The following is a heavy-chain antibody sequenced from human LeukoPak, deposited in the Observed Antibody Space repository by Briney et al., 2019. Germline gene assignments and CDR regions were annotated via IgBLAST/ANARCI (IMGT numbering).Heavy chain of an antibody. V-gene: IGHV3-48*03. Sequence: GGSLRLSCAASGFTFSSYEMNWVRQAPGKGLEWVSYISSGGSTIYYADSVKGRFTISRDNAKNSLYLQMNSLRAEDTAVYYCARDPGRIAAVFPFDPWGQGTLVTVSS. CDR2: ISSGGSTI. CDR1: GFTFSSYE. D-gene: IGHD6-13*01. J-gene: IGHJ5*02. CDR3: ARDPGRIAAVFPFDP.